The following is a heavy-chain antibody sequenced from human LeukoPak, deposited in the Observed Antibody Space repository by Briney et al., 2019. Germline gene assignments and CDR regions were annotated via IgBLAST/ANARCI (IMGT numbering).Heavy chain of an antibody. J-gene: IGHJ4*02. D-gene: IGHD6-13*01. CDR2: INHSGST. V-gene: IGHV4-34*01. CDR3: ARGPYSSSWYSPAYYFDY. Sequence: SETLSLTCAVYGGSFSGYYWSWIRQPPGKGLEWIGEINHSGSTNYNPSLKSRVTISVDTSKNQFSLKLSSVTAADTAVYYCARGPYSSSWYSPAYYFDYWGQGTLVTVSS. CDR1: GGSFSGYY.